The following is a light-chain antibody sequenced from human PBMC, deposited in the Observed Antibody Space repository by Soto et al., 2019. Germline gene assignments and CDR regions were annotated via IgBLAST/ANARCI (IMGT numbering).Light chain of an antibody. J-gene: IGLJ2*01. Sequence: QSALTQPASVSGSPGQSITISCSGTSSDVGAHAFVSWYQHHPDKAPKVIIFEVTKRPSGVSDRFYGSKTGNTASLTIPGLQAEDESDYYCNAYTLSKTVIFGGGTKLTVL. CDR3: NAYTLSKTVI. CDR1: SSDVGAHAF. V-gene: IGLV2-14*01. CDR2: EVT.